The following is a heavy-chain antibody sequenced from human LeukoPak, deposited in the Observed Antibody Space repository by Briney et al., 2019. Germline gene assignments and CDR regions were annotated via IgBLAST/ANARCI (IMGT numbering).Heavy chain of an antibody. CDR3: AGDTAVFDY. Sequence: SETLPLTCTVSGGSISSYYWSWIRQPPGKGLEWIGYIYYSGSTNYNPSLKSRVTISVDTSKNQFSLKLSSVTAADTAVYYCAGDTAVFDYWGQGTLVTVPS. D-gene: IGHD4-17*01. CDR1: GGSISSYY. V-gene: IGHV4-59*01. CDR2: IYYSGST. J-gene: IGHJ4*02.